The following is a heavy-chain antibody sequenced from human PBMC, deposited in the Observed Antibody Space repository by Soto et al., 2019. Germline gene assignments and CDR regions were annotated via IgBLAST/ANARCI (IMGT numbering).Heavy chain of an antibody. Sequence: GGSLRLSCTASEITLNIYWMHWIRQAPGKGLVWVSRINPESTTSTYADSVTGRFTISRDSAKNTLYLQMNGLSAEDTAIYYRTKDTLGAWDSWGQGTLVTVSS. D-gene: IGHD2-15*01. CDR3: TKDTLGAWDS. CDR2: INPESTTS. J-gene: IGHJ4*02. V-gene: IGHV3-74*01. CDR1: EITLNIYW.